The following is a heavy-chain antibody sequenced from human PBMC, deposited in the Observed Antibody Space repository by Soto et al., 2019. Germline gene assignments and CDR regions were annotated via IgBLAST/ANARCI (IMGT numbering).Heavy chain of an antibody. D-gene: IGHD6-19*01. V-gene: IGHV4-34*01. J-gene: IGHJ6*02. CDR3: ARQPVSVAGKYFLYHSGVDV. CDR1: GGSFSDYF. CDR2: VYHTGST. Sequence: QVQLQQWGAGLLTPSETLSLACAVYGGSFSDYFWTWIRQPPGKGLEWIGEVYHTGSTHYSPSLKSRVTISVDKSTHQFPLRLSSITAADTAVYYCARQPVSVAGKYFLYHSGVDVWGPGTTVTVSS.